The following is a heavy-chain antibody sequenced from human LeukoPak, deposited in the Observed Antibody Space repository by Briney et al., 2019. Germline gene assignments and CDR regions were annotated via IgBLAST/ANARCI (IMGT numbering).Heavy chain of an antibody. Sequence: SETLSLTCAVSGGSISSGGYSWSWVRQPPGKGLEWIGYIYHSGSTYYNPSLKSRVTVSVDRSKNQFSLKLSSVTAADTAVYYCARNAATFLIYFDYWGQGTLVTVSS. D-gene: IGHD2-15*01. J-gene: IGHJ4*02. CDR1: GGSISSGGYS. CDR3: ARNAATFLIYFDY. CDR2: IYHSGST. V-gene: IGHV4-30-2*01.